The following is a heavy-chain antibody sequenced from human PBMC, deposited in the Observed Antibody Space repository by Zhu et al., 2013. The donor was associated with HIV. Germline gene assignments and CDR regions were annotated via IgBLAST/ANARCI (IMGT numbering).Heavy chain of an antibody. CDR1: GYTFTFYD. D-gene: IGHD1-20*01. V-gene: IGHV1-8*03. CDR2: MNPNSGNT. CDR3: ARRPSYHWNPGFTYYYMDV. J-gene: IGHJ6*03. Sequence: QVQLVQSGAEVKKPGASVMVSCRASGYTFTFYDIYWVRQATGQGLEWMGWMNPNSGNTGYAQKFQDRVTITRNTSIGTAYMELSSLRSEDTAVYYCARRPSYHWNPGFTYYYMDVWGKGTTVTVSS.